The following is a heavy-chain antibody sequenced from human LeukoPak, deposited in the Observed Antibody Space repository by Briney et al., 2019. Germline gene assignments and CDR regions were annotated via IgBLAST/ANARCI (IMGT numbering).Heavy chain of an antibody. J-gene: IGHJ1*01. V-gene: IGHV3-30*04. Sequence: GGSLGLSCAASGFTFSSYAMHWVRQAPGKGLEWVAVISYDGSNKYYADSVKGRFTISRDNSKNTLYLQMNSLRAEDTAVYYCARSSSSWYMGYFQHWGQGTLVTVSS. CDR3: ARSSSSWYMGYFQH. D-gene: IGHD6-13*01. CDR1: GFTFSSYA. CDR2: ISYDGSNK.